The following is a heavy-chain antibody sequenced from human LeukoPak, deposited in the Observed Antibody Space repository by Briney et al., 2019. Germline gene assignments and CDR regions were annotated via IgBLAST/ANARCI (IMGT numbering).Heavy chain of an antibody. CDR2: IKQDGGEK. J-gene: IGHJ6*04. D-gene: IGHD3-10*01. CDR3: ARDRGFGQADV. CDR1: GFTFSGYW. V-gene: IGHV3-7*01. Sequence: GGSLTLSCAASGFTFSGYWMSGLRQAPGKGLEWGANIKQDGGEKYYVDSVKGRFTISRDNAKNSLYLQMNSLRAEDTAVYYCARDRGFGQADVWGKGTTVTVYS.